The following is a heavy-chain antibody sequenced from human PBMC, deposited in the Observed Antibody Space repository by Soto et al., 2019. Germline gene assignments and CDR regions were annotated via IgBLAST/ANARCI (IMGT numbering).Heavy chain of an antibody. CDR1: GGSISSGDYY. CDR2: IYYSGST. Sequence: PSETLSLTCTVSGGSISSGDYYWSWIRQPPGKGLEWIGYIYYSGSTYYNPSLKSRVTISVDTSKNQFSLKLSSVTAADTAVYYCVRGGLELHFDYWGQGTLVTVSS. D-gene: IGHD1-7*01. V-gene: IGHV4-30-4*01. J-gene: IGHJ4*02. CDR3: VRGGLELHFDY.